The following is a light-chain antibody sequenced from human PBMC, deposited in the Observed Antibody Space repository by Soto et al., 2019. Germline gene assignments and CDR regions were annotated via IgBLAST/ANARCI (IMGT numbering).Light chain of an antibody. CDR1: QSIGNS. V-gene: IGKV3-11*01. J-gene: IGKJ4*01. CDR2: DAF. CDR3: RQPDNRPLT. Sequence: TVLTQSPATLSLSPGERATLSCKASQSIGNSLGWFQQKPGKAPSLLIDDAFNRATGIPARFTGSGAGSDFTPTSSSPAPEDFGVYYFRQPDNRPLTFGGGTKVEIK.